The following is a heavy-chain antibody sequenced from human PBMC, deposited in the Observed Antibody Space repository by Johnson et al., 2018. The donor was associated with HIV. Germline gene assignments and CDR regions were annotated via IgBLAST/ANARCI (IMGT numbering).Heavy chain of an antibody. CDR3: ARDSERGFDI. CDR1: GFTFSSYA. D-gene: IGHD1-26*01. CDR2: ISSNGGST. J-gene: IGHJ3*02. V-gene: IGHV3-64*01. Sequence: VQLVESGGGLVQPGGSLRLSCAASGFTFSSYAMYWVRQAPGKGLEYVSAISSNGGSTYYANSVKGRFTISRDNSKNTLYLQMGSLRVEDMAVYYCARDSERGFDIWGQGTMVTVSS.